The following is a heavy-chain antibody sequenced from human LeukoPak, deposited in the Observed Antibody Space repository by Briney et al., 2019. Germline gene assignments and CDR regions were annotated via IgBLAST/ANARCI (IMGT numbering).Heavy chain of an antibody. Sequence: ASVKVSCKASGYTFTSYGISWVRQAPGQGLEWMGWISAYNGNTNYAQKLQGRVTMTTDTSTSTAYMELRSLISDDSAVYYCAREPGTILWFGDFLSHFDYWGQGTLVTVSS. CDR1: GYTFTSYG. CDR2: ISAYNGNT. D-gene: IGHD3-10*01. J-gene: IGHJ4*02. V-gene: IGHV1-18*01. CDR3: AREPGTILWFGDFLSHFDY.